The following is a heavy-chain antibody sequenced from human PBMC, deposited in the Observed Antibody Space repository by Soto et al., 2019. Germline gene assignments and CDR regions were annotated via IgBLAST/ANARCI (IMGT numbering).Heavy chain of an antibody. CDR3: ARVRSSYCGGGRCFPRYFDY. Sequence: SETLSLTCAVSGYSISSGYYWGWVRQPPGKGLAWIGTIYHGGSTYYNPSLKSRVTISVDTSKNQFSLKLSSVTAADTAVYYCARVRSSYCGGGRCFPRYFDYWGQGAPVTVSS. V-gene: IGHV4-38-2*01. D-gene: IGHD2-15*01. CDR1: GYSISSGYY. CDR2: IYHGGST. J-gene: IGHJ4*02.